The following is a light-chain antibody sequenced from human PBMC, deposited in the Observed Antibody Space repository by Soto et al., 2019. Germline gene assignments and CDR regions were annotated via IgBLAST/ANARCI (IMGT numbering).Light chain of an antibody. CDR1: QSVSSSY. V-gene: IGKV3-20*01. CDR2: GAS. CDR3: QQYGSSPGT. Sequence: EIVLTQSPGTLSLSPGERATLSCSANQSVSSSYLDWYQQKPGQAPRLLIYGASSRATGIPDRFSGSGSGTDFSLTISRLEPEDFAVYYCQQYGSSPGTFGPGTIVDIK. J-gene: IGKJ3*01.